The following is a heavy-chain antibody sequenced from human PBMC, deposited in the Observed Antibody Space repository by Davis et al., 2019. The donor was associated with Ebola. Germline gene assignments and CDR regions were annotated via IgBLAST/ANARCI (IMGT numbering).Heavy chain of an antibody. CDR2: INPHNGNT. CDR3: ARAQFPTTSDH. J-gene: IGHJ4*02. D-gene: IGHD1-1*01. V-gene: IGHV1-18*01. Sequence: ASVKVSCKASGYTFTSYGFSWVRQAPGQGLEWMGWINPHNGNTNYAQNVQGRVIMTSDTATTTAYMELGSLRSDDTAVYYCARAQFPTTSDHWGQGTLVSVSS. CDR1: GYTFTSYG.